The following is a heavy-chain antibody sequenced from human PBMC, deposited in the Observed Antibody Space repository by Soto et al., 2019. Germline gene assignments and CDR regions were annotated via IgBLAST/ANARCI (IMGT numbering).Heavy chain of an antibody. CDR2: IKQDGSEK. CDR1: GFTFSSYW. J-gene: IGHJ6*03. CDR3: ARDSELLWFGESPVDYYMDV. V-gene: IGHV3-7*01. Sequence: VGVLRLSCAASGFTFSSYWMSWVRQAPGKGLEWVANIKQDGSEKYYVDSVKGRFTISRDNAKNSLYLQMNSLRAEDTAVYYCARDSELLWFGESPVDYYMDVWGKGTTVTVSS. D-gene: IGHD3-10*01.